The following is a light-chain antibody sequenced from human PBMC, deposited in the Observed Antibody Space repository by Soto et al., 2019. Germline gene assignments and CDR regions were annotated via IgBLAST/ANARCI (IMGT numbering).Light chain of an antibody. V-gene: IGKV1-9*01. CDR3: QQYKA. J-gene: IGKJ1*01. CDR1: QDISTY. CDR2: PAS. Sequence: DIQLTQSPSFLSASVGDRVTVSCRASQDISTYLAWFQQKPGKVPQLLVYPASTLQDGVPSRFSGSGSGTEFRLTISSLQPDDFATYYCQQYKAFGQGTKVDIK.